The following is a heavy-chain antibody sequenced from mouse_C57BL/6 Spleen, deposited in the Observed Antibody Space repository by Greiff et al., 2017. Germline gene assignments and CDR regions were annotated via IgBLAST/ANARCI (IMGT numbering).Heavy chain of an antibody. CDR1: GFTFSSYA. D-gene: IGHD1-1*01. CDR2: ISDGGSYT. CDR3: AREVYYGSSYFDY. Sequence: EVMLVESGGGLVKPGGSLKLSCAASGFTFSSYAMSWVRQTPEKRLEWVATISDGGSYTYYPDNVKGRFTISRDNAKNNLYLQMSHLKSEDTAMYYCAREVYYGSSYFDYWGQGTTLTVSS. V-gene: IGHV5-4*01. J-gene: IGHJ2*01.